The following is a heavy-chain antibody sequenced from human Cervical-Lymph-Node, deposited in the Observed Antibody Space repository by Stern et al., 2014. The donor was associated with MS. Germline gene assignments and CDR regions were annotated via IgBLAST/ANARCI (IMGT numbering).Heavy chain of an antibody. CDR1: GFSLSTSGVG. CDR2: IYWDDDK. V-gene: IGHV2-5*02. Sequence: QVTLKESGPTLVKPTQTLTLTCTFSGFSLSTSGVGVGWIRQPPGKALEWLALIYWDDDKRYSQSLKSRLTITKDTSKNQVVLAMTNMDPVDTGTYYCAHSQGRVTNYGMDVWGQGTTVTVSS. CDR3: AHSQGRVTNYGMDV. D-gene: IGHD4-17*01. J-gene: IGHJ6*02.